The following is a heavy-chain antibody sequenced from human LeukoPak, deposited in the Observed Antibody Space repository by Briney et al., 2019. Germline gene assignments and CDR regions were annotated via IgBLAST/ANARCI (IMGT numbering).Heavy chain of an antibody. D-gene: IGHD3-16*02. Sequence: GGSLRLSCLASGFTVTNYAMHWVRQAPGKGLDYVSVLYSRGTSTYYADSVKGRFTVSRDSSKNTLYLQMSSLRIEDTAICYCVRDLSGMDVWGRGTTVTVSS. CDR1: GFTVTNYA. CDR2: LYSRGTST. J-gene: IGHJ6*02. V-gene: IGHV3-64D*06. CDR3: VRDLSGMDV.